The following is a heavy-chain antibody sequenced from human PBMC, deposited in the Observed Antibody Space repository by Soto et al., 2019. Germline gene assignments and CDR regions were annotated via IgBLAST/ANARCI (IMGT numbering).Heavy chain of an antibody. CDR3: ARDLEDIVVVPAAIEVFYYYGMDA. CDR1: GFTFSSYG. Sequence: GGSLRLSCAASGFTFSSYGMHWVRQAPGKGLEWVAVIWYDGSNKYYADSVKGRFTISRDNSKNTLYLQMNSLRAEDTAVYYCARDLEDIVVVPAAIEVFYYYGMDAWGQGTTVTVSS. D-gene: IGHD2-2*01. V-gene: IGHV3-33*01. CDR2: IWYDGSNK. J-gene: IGHJ6*02.